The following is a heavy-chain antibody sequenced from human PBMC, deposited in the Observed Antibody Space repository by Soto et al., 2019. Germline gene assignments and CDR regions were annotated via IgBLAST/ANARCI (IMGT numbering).Heavy chain of an antibody. V-gene: IGHV4-59*12. J-gene: IGHJ5*02. CDR2: IYYSGST. D-gene: IGHD5-18*01. Sequence: SETLSLTCTVSGGSISSYYWSWIRQPPGKGLEWIGYIYYSGSTNYNPSLKSRVTISVDTSKNQFSLKLSSVTAADTAVYYCARVKWGPIQLLRKKRWFDPWGQGTLVTVSS. CDR1: GGSISSYY. CDR3: ARVKWGPIQLLRKKRWFDP.